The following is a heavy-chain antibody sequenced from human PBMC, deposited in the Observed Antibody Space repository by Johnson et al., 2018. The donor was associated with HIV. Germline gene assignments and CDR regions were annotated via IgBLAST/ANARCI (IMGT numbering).Heavy chain of an antibody. CDR1: GYIFRNYW. CDR3: GRESTGAGTAFDI. D-gene: IGHD2-8*02. CDR2: IYSAGSDT. J-gene: IGHJ3*02. Sequence: VQLVESGGGLVQPGGSLRLSCAGSGYIFRNYWMHWVRQAPGKGLVWVARIYSAGSDTAYADSVKGRFTISRDNAKKTLYLQMNSLRAEDTAVYYCGRESTGAGTAFDIWGQGTMVTVSS. V-gene: IGHV3-74*03.